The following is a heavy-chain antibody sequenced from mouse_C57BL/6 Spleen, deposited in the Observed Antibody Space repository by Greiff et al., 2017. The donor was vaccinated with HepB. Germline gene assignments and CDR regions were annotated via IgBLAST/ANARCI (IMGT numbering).Heavy chain of an antibody. D-gene: IGHD1-1*01. J-gene: IGHJ1*03. V-gene: IGHV1-64*01. CDR2: IHPNSGST. CDR1: GYTFTSYW. Sequence: QVQLQQPGAELVKPGASVKLSCKASGYTFTSYWMHWVKQRPGQGLEWIGMIHPNSGSTNYNEKFKSKATLTVDKSSSTAYMQLSSLTSEDSAVYYCTRALITTVVATSSGYFDVWGTGTTVTVSS. CDR3: TRALITTVVATSSGYFDV.